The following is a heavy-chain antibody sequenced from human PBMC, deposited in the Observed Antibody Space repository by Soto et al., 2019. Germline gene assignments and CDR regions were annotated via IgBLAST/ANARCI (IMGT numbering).Heavy chain of an antibody. CDR3: ASGYSSSYDY. CDR2: IWYDGSNK. V-gene: IGHV3-33*01. J-gene: IGHJ4*02. Sequence: QVQLVESGGGVVQPGRSLRLSCAASGFTFSSYGMHRVRHAPGKGLEWVAVIWYDGSNKYYADSVKGRFTISRDNSKNTLYLQMNSLRAEDTAVYYCASGYSSSYDYWGQGTLVTVSS. CDR1: GFTFSSYG. D-gene: IGHD6-13*01.